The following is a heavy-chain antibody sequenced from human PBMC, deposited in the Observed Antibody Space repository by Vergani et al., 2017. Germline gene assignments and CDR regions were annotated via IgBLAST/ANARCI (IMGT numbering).Heavy chain of an antibody. CDR1: GFTFSSYG. Sequence: QVQLVESGGGVVQPGRSLRLSCAASGFTFSSYGMHWVRQAPGKGLEWVAVIWYDGSNKYYADSVKGRFTISRDNSKNTLYLQMNSLRAEDTAVYYCARARDCGYYSDYWGQGTLVTVSS. D-gene: IGHD3-22*01. J-gene: IGHJ4*02. CDR3: ARARDCGYYSDY. V-gene: IGHV3-33*01. CDR2: IWYDGSNK.